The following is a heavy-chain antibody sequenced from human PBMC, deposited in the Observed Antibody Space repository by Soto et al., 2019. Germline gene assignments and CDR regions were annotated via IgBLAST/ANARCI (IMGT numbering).Heavy chain of an antibody. D-gene: IGHD3-16*02. CDR3: ARAKTRYMITFGGVIVIPSVMDV. CDR1: GYTFTSYD. CDR2: MNPNSGNT. Sequence: ASVKVSCKASGYTFTSYDINWVRQATGQGLEWMGWMNPNSGNTGYAQRFQGRVTMTRNTSISTAYMELSSLRSEDTAVYYCARAKTRYMITFGGVIVIPSVMDVWGQGTTVTVSS. J-gene: IGHJ6*02. V-gene: IGHV1-8*01.